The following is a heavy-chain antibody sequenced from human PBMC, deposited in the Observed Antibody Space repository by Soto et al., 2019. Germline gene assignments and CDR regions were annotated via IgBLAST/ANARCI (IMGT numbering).Heavy chain of an antibody. J-gene: IGHJ5*02. CDR1: GGSISSGGYS. Sequence: SETLSLTCAVSGGSISSGGYSWSWIRQPPGKGLEWIGYMYHSGSTYYNPSLKSRVTISIDRSKNQFSLKLSSVTAADTAVYYCASSIGLVPAARSEWFDPWGQGTLVTVSS. CDR2: MYHSGST. CDR3: ASSIGLVPAARSEWFDP. V-gene: IGHV4-30-2*01. D-gene: IGHD2-2*01.